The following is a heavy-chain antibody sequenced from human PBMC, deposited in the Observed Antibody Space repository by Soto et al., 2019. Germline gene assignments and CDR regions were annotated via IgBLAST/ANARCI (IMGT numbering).Heavy chain of an antibody. D-gene: IGHD2-15*01. V-gene: IGHV3-23*01. CDR2: ISGSGGST. CDR3: AKDRDIVVVVAATGPFDC. Sequence: VGSLRLSCAASGFTFSSYAMIWVRQAPGKGLEWVSAISGSGGSTYYADSVKGRFTISRDNSKNTLYLQMNSLRAEDTAVYYCAKDRDIVVVVAATGPFDCWGQGTLVTVSS. J-gene: IGHJ4*02. CDR1: GFTFSSYA.